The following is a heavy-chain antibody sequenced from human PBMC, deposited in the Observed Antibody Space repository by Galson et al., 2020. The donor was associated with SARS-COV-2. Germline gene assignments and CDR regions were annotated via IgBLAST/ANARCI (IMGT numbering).Heavy chain of an antibody. V-gene: IGHV4-38-2*02. CDR3: AAQEGYYYYYMDV. J-gene: IGHJ6*03. CDR1: GYSISSGYY. Sequence: SETLSLTCTVSGYSISSGYYWGWIRKPPGKGLEWIGSIYHSGSTYYNPSLKSRVTISVDTSKNQFSLKLSSVTAADTAVYYCAAQEGYYYYYMDVWGKWTTVTVSS. CDR2: IYHSGST.